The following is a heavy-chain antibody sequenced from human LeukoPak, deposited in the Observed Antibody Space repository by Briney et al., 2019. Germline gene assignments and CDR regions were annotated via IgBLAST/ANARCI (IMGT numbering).Heavy chain of an antibody. CDR2: IRPDGGEK. V-gene: IGHV3-7*01. CDR1: GFTFSNYW. CDR3: ARDLSGPSVY. J-gene: IGHJ4*02. Sequence: GGSLRLSCVVSGFTFSNYWMSWFRQAPGKGLEWVINIRPDGGEKYFVDSVKGRFTISRDNAKNSLYLQMNSLRAEDTAVYYCARDLSGPSVYWGQGTLVTVSS. D-gene: IGHD2-15*01.